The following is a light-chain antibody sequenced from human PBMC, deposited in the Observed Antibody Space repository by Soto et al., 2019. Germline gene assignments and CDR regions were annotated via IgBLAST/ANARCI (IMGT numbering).Light chain of an antibody. CDR2: GAS. V-gene: IGKV3-20*01. CDR1: QSITNNY. CDR3: QQYRTSPIT. Sequence: ETVLTQSPGTLSLSPGERATLSCRASQSITNNYLAWYQQKPGQAPRHLIYGASSRVTGIPDRFSGSGSGTDFTLTISRLEPEDFAVYYCQQYRTSPITFGQGTRLEIK. J-gene: IGKJ5*01.